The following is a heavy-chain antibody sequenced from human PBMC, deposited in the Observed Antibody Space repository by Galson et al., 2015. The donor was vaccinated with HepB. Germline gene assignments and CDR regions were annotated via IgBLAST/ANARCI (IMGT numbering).Heavy chain of an antibody. J-gene: IGHJ6*02. V-gene: IGHV6-1*01. CDR2: TYFRSKRRI. CDR1: GDSVTSNSAV. Sequence: ISGDSVTSNSAVWNWIRQSPSRGLEWLGRTYFRSKRRIDYAMSVKSRITISADTSDNQFSLLLRSVTPEDTAVYYCAYGSDVWGPGTTVIVSS. CDR3: AYGSDV.